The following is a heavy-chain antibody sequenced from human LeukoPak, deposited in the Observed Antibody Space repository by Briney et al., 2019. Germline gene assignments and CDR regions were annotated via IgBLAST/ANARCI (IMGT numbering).Heavy chain of an antibody. D-gene: IGHD4-17*01. CDR1: AFTLSTYA. CDR3: ARSPTTVTTSYYYYMDV. V-gene: IGHV3-23*01. Sequence: QSGGSLRLSCAASAFTLSTYAMSWVRQAPGKGLEWVSGISAGKGNTYYADSVKGRFTTSRDNAKNSLYLQMNNLRAEDTAVYYCARSPTTVTTSYYYYMDVWGKGTTVTVSS. CDR2: ISAGKGNT. J-gene: IGHJ6*03.